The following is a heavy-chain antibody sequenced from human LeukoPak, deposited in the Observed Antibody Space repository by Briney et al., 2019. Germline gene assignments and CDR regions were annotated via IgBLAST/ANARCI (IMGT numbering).Heavy chain of an antibody. CDR3: ARLSTPNLYYFDY. D-gene: IGHD3-16*02. Sequence: GASVKVSCKASGYTFTGYHMHWVRQAPGQGLEWMGWINPNSGVTYYAQKFQGRVSMTRDTSISTAYMEVSRLRSDDSALYYCARLSTPNLYYFDYWGQGTLVTVSS. J-gene: IGHJ4*02. V-gene: IGHV1-2*02. CDR2: INPNSGVT. CDR1: GYTFTGYH.